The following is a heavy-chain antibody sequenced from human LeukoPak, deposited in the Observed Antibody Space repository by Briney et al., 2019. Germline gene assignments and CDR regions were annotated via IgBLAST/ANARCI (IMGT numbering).Heavy chain of an antibody. CDR2: IYSGGST. V-gene: IGHV3-53*01. D-gene: IGHD2-2*01. Sequence: GGSLRLSCAASGFTVSSNYMSWVRQAPGKGLEWVSVIYSGGSTYYADSVKGRFTISRDNSKNTLYLQMNSLRAEDTAVYYCARGPLGCCSSTSCHIDYWGQGTLVTVSS. CDR1: GFTVSSNY. CDR3: ARGPLGCCSSTSCHIDY. J-gene: IGHJ4*02.